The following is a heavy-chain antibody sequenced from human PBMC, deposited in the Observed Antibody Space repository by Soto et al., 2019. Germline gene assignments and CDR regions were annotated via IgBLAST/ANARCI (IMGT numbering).Heavy chain of an antibody. D-gene: IGHD3-10*01. CDR1: GGTFSPYT. J-gene: IGHJ4*02. CDR2: IIPFHGVT. Sequence: QVQLVQSGAEVKKPGSSVKVSCKASGGTFSPYTISWVRQAPGQGLEWMGRIIPFHGVTNYAQKFQARVTITADKPPSTAYMELSGLRFEDTAMYYCTRDWEITVSTWSFGGFWGRGTLVTVSS. CDR3: TRDWEITVSTWSFGGF. V-gene: IGHV1-69*08.